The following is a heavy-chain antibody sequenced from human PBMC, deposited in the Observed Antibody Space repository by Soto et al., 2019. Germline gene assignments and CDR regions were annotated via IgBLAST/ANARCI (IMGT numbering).Heavy chain of an antibody. V-gene: IGHV3-74*01. CDR1: GFTFSSYW. Sequence: LSLTCAASGFTFSSYWMHWVRQAPGKGLVWVSRINSDGSSTSYADSVKGRFTISRDNAKNTLYLQMNSLRAEDTAVYYCARDRPPYDFWSGYVPSYYMDVWGKGTTVTVSS. CDR3: ARDRPPYDFWSGYVPSYYMDV. CDR2: INSDGSST. D-gene: IGHD3-3*01. J-gene: IGHJ6*03.